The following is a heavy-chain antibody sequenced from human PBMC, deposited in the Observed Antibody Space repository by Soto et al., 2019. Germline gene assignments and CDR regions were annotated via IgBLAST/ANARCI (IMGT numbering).Heavy chain of an antibody. V-gene: IGHV4-30-2*01. CDR3: AKNAVWFGEFFDY. CDR1: GGSMSSGDYS. Sequence: PSETLSLTCAVSGGSMSSGDYSWNWIRQPPGKGLEWIGYIYYGGSTYNNPSLQSRFTISRDNSKNTLYLQMNSLRAEDTAVYYSAKNAVWFGEFFDYWGQGTLVTVSS. D-gene: IGHD3-10*01. CDR2: IYYGGST. J-gene: IGHJ4*02.